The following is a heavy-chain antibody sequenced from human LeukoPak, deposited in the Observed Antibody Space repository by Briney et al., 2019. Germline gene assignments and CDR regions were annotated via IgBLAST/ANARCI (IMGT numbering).Heavy chain of an antibody. CDR1: GGSISSSSYY. V-gene: IGHV4-39*01. CDR2: IYYSGST. D-gene: IGHD3-9*01. CDR3: ARHYDWLFLY. J-gene: IGHJ4*02. Sequence: SETLSLTCTVSGGSISSSSYYWGWIRQPPGKGLEWIGSIYYSGSTYYNPSLKSRVTISVDTSKNQFSLKLSSVTAADTAVYYCARHYDWLFLYCGQRTLVTVSS.